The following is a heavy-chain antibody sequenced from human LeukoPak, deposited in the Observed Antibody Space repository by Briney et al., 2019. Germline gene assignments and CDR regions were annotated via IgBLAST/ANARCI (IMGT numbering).Heavy chain of an antibody. Sequence: SETLPLTCAVSGGSISSSNWWSWVRQPPGKGLEWIGRIYTSGSTNYNPSLKSRVTISVDTSKNQFSLKLSSVTAADTAVYYCARDADTYYYGSGTRSGLNWFDPWGQGTLVTVSS. CDR1: GGSISSSNW. D-gene: IGHD3-10*01. CDR3: ARDADTYYYGSGTRSGLNWFDP. V-gene: IGHV4-4*02. CDR2: IYTSGST. J-gene: IGHJ5*02.